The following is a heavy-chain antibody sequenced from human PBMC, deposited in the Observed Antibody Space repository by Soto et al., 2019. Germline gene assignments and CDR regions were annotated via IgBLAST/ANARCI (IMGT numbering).Heavy chain of an antibody. V-gene: IGHV3-21*04. J-gene: IGHJ5*02. CDR3: AKDYGSGPGDWFDP. Sequence: GGSLRLSCAASGFTFSSYSMNWVRQAPGKGLEWVSSISSSSSYIYYADSVKGRSTISRDNAKNSLYLQMNGLRAEDTAVYYCAKDYGSGPGDWFDPWGQGTLVTVSS. CDR2: ISSSSSYI. CDR1: GFTFSSYS. D-gene: IGHD3-10*01.